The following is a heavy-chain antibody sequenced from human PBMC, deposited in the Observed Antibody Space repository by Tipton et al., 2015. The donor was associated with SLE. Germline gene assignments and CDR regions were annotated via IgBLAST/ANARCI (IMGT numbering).Heavy chain of an antibody. CDR3: AISRNYDFMEV. CDR2: TIPGFRTT. J-gene: IGHJ6*03. Sequence: QVQLVQSGAEVKKPGSSAKVSCKASGGTFSNHAISWVRQAPGQGLEWMGGTIPGFRTTDYAEKFQDRVTITTDESWTTAYVELSSLRSEDTAVYFCAISRNYDFMEVWGKGTTVTVSS. CDR1: GGTFSNHA. V-gene: IGHV1-69*01. D-gene: IGHD1-14*01.